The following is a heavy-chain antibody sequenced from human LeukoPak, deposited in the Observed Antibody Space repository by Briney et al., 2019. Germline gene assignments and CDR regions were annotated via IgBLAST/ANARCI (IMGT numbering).Heavy chain of an antibody. D-gene: IGHD3-10*01. Sequence: SETLSLTCTVSGGSISSSSYYWGWIRQPPGKGLEWIGSIYYSGSTYYNPSLKSRVTISVDTSKNQFSLKLSSVTAADTAVYYCARRDLRRRTGYGSSYGMDVWGQGITVTVSS. CDR2: IYYSGST. V-gene: IGHV4-39*01. J-gene: IGHJ6*02. CDR1: GGSISSSSYY. CDR3: ARRDLRRRTGYGSSYGMDV.